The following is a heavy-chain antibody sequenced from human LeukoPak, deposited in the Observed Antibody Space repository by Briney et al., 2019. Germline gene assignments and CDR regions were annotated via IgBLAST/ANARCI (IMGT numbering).Heavy chain of an antibody. D-gene: IGHD5-12*01. J-gene: IGHJ4*02. CDR1: GFTFSSYG. CDR3: AREGNSGYDWNY. V-gene: IGHV3-33*01. CDR2: IWYDGSNK. Sequence: PGGSLRLSCAASGFTFSSYGMHWVRQCPGKGLEWVAVIWYDGSNKHYADSVKGRLTISRDNSKNTLYLQMNSLRAEDTAVYYCAREGNSGYDWNYWGQGTLVTVSS.